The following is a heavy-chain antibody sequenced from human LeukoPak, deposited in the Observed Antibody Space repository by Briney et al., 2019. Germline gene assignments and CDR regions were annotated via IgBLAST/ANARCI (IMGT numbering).Heavy chain of an antibody. CDR2: TYYRSKWRN. D-gene: IGHD6-19*01. V-gene: IGHV6-1*01. J-gene: IGHJ4*02. Sequence: SQTLSLTCAISGDSVSSNTASWDWIRQSPSRGLEWLARTYYRSKWRNDYATSVKSRISINPDTSRNQFSLQLSSVTPEDTAVYYCARGGWYLDSWGQGTLVTVSS. CDR3: ARGGWYLDS. CDR1: GDSVSSNTAS.